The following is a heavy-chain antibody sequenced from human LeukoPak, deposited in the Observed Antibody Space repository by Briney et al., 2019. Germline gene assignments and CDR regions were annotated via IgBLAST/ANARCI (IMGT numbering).Heavy chain of an antibody. V-gene: IGHV1-8*01. CDR2: MSPNSGNT. Sequence: GASVKVSCKDSGYTFTSYDINWVRQATGQGLEWMGWMSPNSGNTGYAQKFQGRVTMTSNTSISTAYMELSSLRSEDTAVYYCARESITGTTLDYWGQGTLVTVSS. CDR1: GYTFTSYD. D-gene: IGHD1-20*01. J-gene: IGHJ4*02. CDR3: ARESITGTTLDY.